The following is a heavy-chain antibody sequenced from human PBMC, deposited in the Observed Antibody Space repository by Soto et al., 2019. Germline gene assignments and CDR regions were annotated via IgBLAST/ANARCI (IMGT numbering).Heavy chain of an antibody. CDR1: GFTFRSYG. D-gene: IGHD3-10*01. J-gene: IGHJ4*02. CDR3: ARLGGSGSYTVDY. Sequence: GGSLRLSCAASGFTFRSYGMHWVRQAPGKGLEWVALIWYDGSNKYYADSVKGRFTISRDNSKNTLYLQMNSLRVEDTAVYYCARLGGSGSYTVDYWGQGTLVTVSS. V-gene: IGHV3-33*01. CDR2: IWYDGSNK.